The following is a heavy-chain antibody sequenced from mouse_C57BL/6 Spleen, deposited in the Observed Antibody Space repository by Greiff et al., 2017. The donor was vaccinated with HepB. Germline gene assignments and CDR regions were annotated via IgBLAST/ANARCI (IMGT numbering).Heavy chain of an antibody. D-gene: IGHD1-1*01. J-gene: IGHJ2*01. CDR2: IDPSDSET. Sequence: QVQLKQPGAELVRPGSSVKLSCKASGYTFTSYWMHWVKQRPIQGLEWIGNIDPSDSETHYNQKFKDKATLTVDKSSSTAYMQLSSLTSEDSAVYYCARATTVDYFDYWGQGTTLTVSS. V-gene: IGHV1-52*01. CDR1: GYTFTSYW. CDR3: ARATTVDYFDY.